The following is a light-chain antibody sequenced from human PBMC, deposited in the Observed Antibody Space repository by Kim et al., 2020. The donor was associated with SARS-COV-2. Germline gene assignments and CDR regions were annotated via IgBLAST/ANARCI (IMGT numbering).Light chain of an antibody. J-gene: IGLJ1*01. CDR2: EVI. CDR1: SSDFGGFNY. Sequence: QSALTQPPSASGSPGQSVTISCSGTSSDFGGFNYVSWYQQHPGKAPKLIIYEVIKRPSGVPDRSSGSRSGYTASLTISGLQAEDEADYYCTTHGGFNYVFGTGTKVTVL. V-gene: IGLV2-8*01. CDR3: TTHGGFNYV.